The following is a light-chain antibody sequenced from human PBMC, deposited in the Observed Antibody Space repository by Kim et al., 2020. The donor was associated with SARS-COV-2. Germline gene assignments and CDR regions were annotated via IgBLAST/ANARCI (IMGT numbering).Light chain of an antibody. V-gene: IGLV2-14*03. Sequence: QSALTQPASVSGSPGQSITISCTGTSSDVGGYNYVSWYQQHPAKAPKLMIYDVSNRPSGISNRFSGSKSGNTASLTISGLQAEDEADYYCSSYTSGSTMVFGGGTQLTVL. CDR3: SSYTSGSTMV. CDR1: SSDVGGYNY. J-gene: IGLJ7*01. CDR2: DVS.